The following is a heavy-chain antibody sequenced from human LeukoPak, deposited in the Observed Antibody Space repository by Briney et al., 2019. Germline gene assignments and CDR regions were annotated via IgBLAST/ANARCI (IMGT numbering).Heavy chain of an antibody. CDR3: VRAVPAAILGAFDI. Sequence: PGGSLRLSCAASGFTFSSYAMNWVRQAPGKGLEWVSAISGSGGSTYYADSVKGRFTISRDNAKKSLYLQMNSLRAEDTAVYYCVRAVPAAILGAFDIWGQGTMVTVSS. CDR1: GFTFSSYA. J-gene: IGHJ3*02. CDR2: ISGSGGST. D-gene: IGHD2-2*02. V-gene: IGHV3-23*01.